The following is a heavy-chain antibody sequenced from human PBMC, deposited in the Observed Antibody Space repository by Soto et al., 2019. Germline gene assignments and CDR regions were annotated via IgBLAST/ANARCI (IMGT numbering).Heavy chain of an antibody. D-gene: IGHD3-22*01. CDR3: VSSYDSSGYYGY. V-gene: IGHV4-30-4*02. J-gene: IGHJ4*02. CDR1: GCSIHRGDYY. CDR2: IYYSGST. Sequence: SDPLSLTFTVSGCSIHRGDYYWYGVRQPPGKGLEWIGYIYYSGSTYYNPSLKSRVTISVDTSKNQSSLKLSSVTAADTAVYYCVSSYDSSGYYGYWGQGTLVTVSS.